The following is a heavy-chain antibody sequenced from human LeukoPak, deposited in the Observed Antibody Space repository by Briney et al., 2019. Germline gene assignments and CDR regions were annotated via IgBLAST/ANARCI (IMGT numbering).Heavy chain of an antibody. D-gene: IGHD2-8*01. V-gene: IGHV3-21*01. CDR3: AKAQWSTDYFDY. J-gene: IGHJ4*02. CDR2: ISSSSSYI. CDR1: GFTFSSYS. Sequence: GGSLIPSWAGSGFTFSSYSMNWVRQAPGKGLEWVSSISSSSSYIYYADPVKGRFTISRDDSRTTLHLQMNSLRAEDTAVYYCAKAQWSTDYFDYWGQGTLVTVSS.